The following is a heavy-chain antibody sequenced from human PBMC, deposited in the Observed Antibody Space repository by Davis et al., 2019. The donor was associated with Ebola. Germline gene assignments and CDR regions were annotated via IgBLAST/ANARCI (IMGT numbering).Heavy chain of an antibody. CDR3: AKALGIRRYGMDV. V-gene: IGHV3-9*01. J-gene: IGHJ6*02. CDR1: GFTFDDYG. CDR2: ISYNSAYI. D-gene: IGHD7-27*01. Sequence: PGGSLRLSCAASGFTFDDYGMHWVRQAPGKGLEWVSGISYNSAYIGYADSVKGRFTISRDNAKNSLYLQMTSLRVEDTALYYCAKALGIRRYGMDVWGQGTTVTVSS.